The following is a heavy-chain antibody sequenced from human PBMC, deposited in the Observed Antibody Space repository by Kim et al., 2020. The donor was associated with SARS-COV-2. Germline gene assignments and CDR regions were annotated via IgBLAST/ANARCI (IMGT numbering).Heavy chain of an antibody. J-gene: IGHJ6*03. D-gene: IGHD6-19*01. CDR3: ARAAWGSGRGGYYMDV. Sequence: ASVKVSCKASGYTFTGYYMHWVRQAPGQGLQWMGRINPNSGGTNYAQKFQGRVTMTRDTSISTAYMELSRLRSDDTAVYYCARAAWGSGRGGYYMDVWGKGTPVTVSS. V-gene: IGHV1-2*06. CDR1: GYTFTGYY. CDR2: INPNSGGT.